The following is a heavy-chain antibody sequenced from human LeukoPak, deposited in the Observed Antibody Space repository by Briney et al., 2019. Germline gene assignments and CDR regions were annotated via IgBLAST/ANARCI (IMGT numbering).Heavy chain of an antibody. CDR3: AREYYYDSSGYPLGYYYYYMDV. V-gene: IGHV1-46*01. CDR2: VNHSGGST. CDR1: GHNFTSYY. Sequence: ASVKVSCKASGHNFTSYYMHWVRQAPGQGLEWMGIVNHSGGSTSYAQKFQGRVTMTRDMSTSTVYMELSSLRSEDTAVYYCAREYYYDSSGYPLGYYYYYMDVWGKGTTVTVSS. J-gene: IGHJ6*03. D-gene: IGHD3-22*01.